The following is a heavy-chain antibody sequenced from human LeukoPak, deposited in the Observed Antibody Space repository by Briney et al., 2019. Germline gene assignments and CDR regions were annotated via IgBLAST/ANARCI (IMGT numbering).Heavy chain of an antibody. CDR1: GGSTTSGSYY. CDR2: IYYSGST. Sequence: SETLSLTCTVSGGSTTSGSYYWGWVRQHPGKGLEWVGYIYYSGSTYYNPSLKSRVTISVDTSKHQFSLKLSSVTAADTAVYYCARSRDPVLWHNYYVMDVWGKGTTVTVSS. J-gene: IGHJ6*04. CDR3: ARSRDPVLWHNYYVMDV. D-gene: IGHD2/OR15-2a*01. V-gene: IGHV4-31*03.